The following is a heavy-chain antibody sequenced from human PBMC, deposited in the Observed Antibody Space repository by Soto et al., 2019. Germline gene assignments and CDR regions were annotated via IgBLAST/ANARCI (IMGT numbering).Heavy chain of an antibody. CDR1: GFTFSSYD. CDR3: AREGGGAYCGGDCYCIDY. V-gene: IGHV3-13*01. D-gene: IGHD2-21*02. CDR2: IGTAGDT. Sequence: EVQLVESGGGLVQPGGSLRLSCAASGFTFSSYDMHWVRQATGKGLEWVSAIGTAGDTYYPGSVKGRFTISRENAKNSXXLQMNRLRAGDTAVYYCAREGGGAYCGGDCYCIDYWGQGTLVTVSS. J-gene: IGHJ4*02.